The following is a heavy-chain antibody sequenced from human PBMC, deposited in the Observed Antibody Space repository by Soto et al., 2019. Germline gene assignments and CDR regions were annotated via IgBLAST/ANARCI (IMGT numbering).Heavy chain of an antibody. D-gene: IGHD6-13*01. CDR3: ARESVRQQLAYYFDY. Sequence: SETLSLTCTVSGGSISSSGYYWGWIRQPPGKGLEWIGSIYYSGSTYYNPSLKSRVTISVDTSKNQFSLQLNSVTPEDTAVYYCARESVRQQLAYYFDYWGQGTLVTVSS. V-gene: IGHV4-39*02. J-gene: IGHJ4*02. CDR1: GGSISSSGYY. CDR2: IYYSGST.